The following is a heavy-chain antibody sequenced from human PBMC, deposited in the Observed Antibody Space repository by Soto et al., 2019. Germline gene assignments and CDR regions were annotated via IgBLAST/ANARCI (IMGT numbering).Heavy chain of an antibody. V-gene: IGHV1-69*08. D-gene: IGHD3-9*01. CDR1: GGTFSSYT. CDR2: IIPILGIA. J-gene: IGHJ4*02. Sequence: QVQLVQSGAEVKKPGSSVKVSCKASGGTFSSYTISWVRQAPGQGLEWMGRIIPILGIANYAQKFQGRVTITADKSTSTAYMELSSLRSEDTAVDYCSRDILTGYVRDCVQGTLVTVSS. CDR3: SRDILTGYVRD.